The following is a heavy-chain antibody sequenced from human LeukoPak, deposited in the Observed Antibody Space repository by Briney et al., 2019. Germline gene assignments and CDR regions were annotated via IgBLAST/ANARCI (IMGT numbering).Heavy chain of an antibody. D-gene: IGHD2-2*01. V-gene: IGHV4-34*01. CDR2: INHSGST. Sequence: SETLSLTCAVYGGSFSGYYWSWIRQPPGKGLEWIGEINHSGSTNYNPSLKSRVTISVDTSKNQFSLKLSSVTAADTAVYYCAQIGYCSSTSCPGGGDYYYYMDVWGEGTTVTVSS. CDR3: AQIGYCSSTSCPGGGDYYYYMDV. J-gene: IGHJ6*03. CDR1: GGSFSGYY.